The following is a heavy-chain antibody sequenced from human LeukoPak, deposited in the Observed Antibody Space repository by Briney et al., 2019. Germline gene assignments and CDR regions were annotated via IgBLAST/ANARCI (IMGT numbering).Heavy chain of an antibody. CDR1: GFTVSSNY. V-gene: IGHV3-53*01. D-gene: IGHD3-3*01. J-gene: IGHJ4*02. CDR3: AREYDFWSGYYDY. Sequence: GGSLRLSCAVSGFTVSSNYMNWVRQAPGKGLEYVSVLYHDGGTYPADSVKGRFTISRDNAKNSLYLQMNSLRAEDTAVYYCAREYDFWSGYYDYWGQGTLVTVSS. CDR2: LYHDGGT.